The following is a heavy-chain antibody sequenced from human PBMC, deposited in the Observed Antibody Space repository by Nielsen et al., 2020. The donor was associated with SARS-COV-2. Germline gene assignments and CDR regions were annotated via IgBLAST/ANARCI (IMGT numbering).Heavy chain of an antibody. J-gene: IGHJ6*02. D-gene: IGHD2-8*01. V-gene: IGHV4-30-4*01. CDR3: ARGNTKDHSLDV. CDR1: GGSISSGDYF. CDR2: ISYSGST. Sequence: LRLSCTVSGGSISSGDYFWSWIRQPPGKGLEWIGYISYSGSTYYNPSLKSRVDVSVDTSKNQFSLELSSVTAADTAVYYCARGNTKDHSLDVWGQGTTVTVSS.